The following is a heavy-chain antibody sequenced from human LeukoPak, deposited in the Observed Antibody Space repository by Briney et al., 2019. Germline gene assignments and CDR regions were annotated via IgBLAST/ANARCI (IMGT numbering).Heavy chain of an antibody. CDR3: ARASRDRSWYIDDC. Sequence: GGSLRLSCAASGFTFSSYSMNWVRQAPGKGLEWVSFISSSSSYIYYADSVKGRFTISRDNAKNSLYLQMNSLRAEDTAVYYCARASRDRSWYIDDCWGQGTLVTVSS. D-gene: IGHD6-13*01. V-gene: IGHV3-21*01. J-gene: IGHJ4*02. CDR1: GFTFSSYS. CDR2: ISSSSSYI.